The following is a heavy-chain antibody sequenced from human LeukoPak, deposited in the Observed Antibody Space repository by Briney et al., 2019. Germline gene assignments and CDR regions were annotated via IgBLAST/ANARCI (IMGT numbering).Heavy chain of an antibody. CDR3: ARIRGSIADLPPDWSFDY. V-gene: IGHV2-70*20. Sequence: SGPTLVNPTQTLTLTCTFSGFSLSTSGMCVSWVRQPPGKALEWLALIDWDDDKYYSTSLKTRLTISKDTSKNQVVLTMTNMDPVDTATYYCARIRGSIADLPPDWSFDYCGQGTLVTVSS. CDR1: GFSLSTSGMC. D-gene: IGHD6-6*01. CDR2: IDWDDDK. J-gene: IGHJ4*02.